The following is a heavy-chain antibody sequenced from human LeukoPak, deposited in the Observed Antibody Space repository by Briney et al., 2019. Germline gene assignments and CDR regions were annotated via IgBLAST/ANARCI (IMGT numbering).Heavy chain of an antibody. D-gene: IGHD6-19*01. V-gene: IGHV3-33*08. CDR2: IWYDGSNK. J-gene: IGHJ4*02. CDR3: ARDNPTVAGSFDY. CDR1: GFTFSSYA. Sequence: GGSLRLSCAASGFTFSSYAMHWVRQAPGKGLEWVAVIWYDGSNKYYADSVKGRFTISRDNSKNTLYLQMNSLRAEDTAVYYCARDNPTVAGSFDYWGQGTLVTVSS.